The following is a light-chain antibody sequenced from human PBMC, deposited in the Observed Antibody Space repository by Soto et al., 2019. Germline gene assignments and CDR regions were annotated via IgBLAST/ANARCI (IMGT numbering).Light chain of an antibody. V-gene: IGKV3-15*01. J-gene: IGKJ5*01. CDR1: QTINNN. CDR3: QQYNTWPPIT. CDR2: GAS. Sequence: TVVNKPPFTLSLSRGERATLSCRDSQTINNNLVWYQQKPGQAPRLLIYGASTRATGIPARFSGSGSGTEFTLTISSLQSADFAICYCQQYNTWPPITFGQGTLLEI.